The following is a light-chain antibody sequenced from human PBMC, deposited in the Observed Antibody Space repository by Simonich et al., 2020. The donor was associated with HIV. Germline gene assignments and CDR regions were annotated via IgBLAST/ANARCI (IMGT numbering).Light chain of an antibody. V-gene: IGKV1-39*01. Sequence: DIQMTQSPSTLSASVGDRVTITCRASQSISSWLAWYQKKPGKAPKLLIYAASSLQSGVPSRFSGSGSGIDFTLTISSLQPEDFATYYCQQSYSTPYTFGQGTKLEIK. CDR1: QSISSW. J-gene: IGKJ2*01. CDR2: AAS. CDR3: QQSYSTPYT.